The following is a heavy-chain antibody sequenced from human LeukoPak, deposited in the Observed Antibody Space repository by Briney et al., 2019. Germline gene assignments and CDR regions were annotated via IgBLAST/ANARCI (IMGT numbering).Heavy chain of an antibody. CDR3: ARFATGWLQYYDFDY. Sequence: ASVKVSCKASGGTLSRSAVSWVRQAPGQGLEWMGGLIPIFSTPNYAEKFQGRVTITTDTSTSTAYMELRSLRSDDTAVYYCARFATGWLQYYDFDYWGQGTLVTVSS. J-gene: IGHJ4*02. D-gene: IGHD5-24*01. CDR2: LIPIFSTP. CDR1: GGTLSRSA. V-gene: IGHV1-69*05.